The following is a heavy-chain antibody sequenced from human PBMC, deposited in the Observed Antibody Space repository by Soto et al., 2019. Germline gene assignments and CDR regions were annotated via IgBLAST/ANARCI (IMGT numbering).Heavy chain of an antibody. CDR1: GFTFSRSG. D-gene: IGHD6-19*01. Sequence: QVQLVESGGGVAQPGRSLTLSCAASGFTFSRSGMHWVRQAPGKGLEWVAGTWSDGSNKYYADSVKGRFTISRDNSKNTLYLQMNSLSPDDTAVYYCARVRGSGWYFDFWGQGVLVTVSS. V-gene: IGHV3-33*01. CDR3: ARVRGSGWYFDF. CDR2: TWSDGSNK. J-gene: IGHJ4*02.